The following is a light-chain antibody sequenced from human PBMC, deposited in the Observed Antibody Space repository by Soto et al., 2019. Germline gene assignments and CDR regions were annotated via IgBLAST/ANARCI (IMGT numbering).Light chain of an antibody. CDR1: QSVSSY. V-gene: IGKV3-11*01. CDR3: QQRTKWRT. J-gene: IGKJ1*01. CDR2: DAS. Sequence: EIVLTQSPATLSLSPGERATLSCRASQSVSSYLAWYQQKPGQAPSLLIYDASNRATGIPARFSGSGSGTDFTLTIRSLEPEDFAVYYCQQRTKWRTFGQGTKVDIK.